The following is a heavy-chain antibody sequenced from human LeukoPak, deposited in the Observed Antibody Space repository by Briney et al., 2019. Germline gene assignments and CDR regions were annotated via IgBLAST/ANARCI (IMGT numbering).Heavy chain of an antibody. CDR1: GFTFSSYG. CDR2: IRYDGSNK. D-gene: IGHD1-7*01. J-gene: IGHJ4*02. Sequence: TGGSLRLSCAASGFTFSSYGMHWVRQAPGKGLEWVAFIRYDGSNKYYADSVKGRFTISRDNSKNTLYLQMNSLRTEDTAVHYCANLGGNYHVVNYWGQGTLVTVSS. V-gene: IGHV3-30*02. CDR3: ANLGGNYHVVNY.